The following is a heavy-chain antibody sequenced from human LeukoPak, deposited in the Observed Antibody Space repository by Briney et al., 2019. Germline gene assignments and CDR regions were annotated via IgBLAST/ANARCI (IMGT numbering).Heavy chain of an antibody. CDR3: AKEGLTYYYDSSGCFFDY. D-gene: IGHD3-22*01. V-gene: IGHV3-74*01. CDR1: GFTFSGYW. CDR2: INTDGSRT. J-gene: IGHJ4*02. Sequence: GGSLRLSCVASGFTFSGYWMHWVRQAPGKGLVWVSRINTDGSRTSYADAVKGRFTISRDNSKNTLYLQMNSLRAEDTAVYYCAKEGLTYYYDSSGCFFDYWGQGTLVTVSS.